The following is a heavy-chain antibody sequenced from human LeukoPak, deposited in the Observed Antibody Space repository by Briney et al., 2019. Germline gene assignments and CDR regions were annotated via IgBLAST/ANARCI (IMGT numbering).Heavy chain of an antibody. D-gene: IGHD4-23*01. Sequence: GESLRISCKGSGYGFSSYWIGWVRQMPGKGLEYMGIICPGDSDTRYSQSFQGQVTISADKSITTAYLQWSSLKASDTAMYYCARHTTVGGSLRFDYWGQGTLVSVSS. CDR1: GYGFSSYW. CDR2: ICPGDSDT. CDR3: ARHTTVGGSLRFDY. J-gene: IGHJ4*02. V-gene: IGHV5-51*01.